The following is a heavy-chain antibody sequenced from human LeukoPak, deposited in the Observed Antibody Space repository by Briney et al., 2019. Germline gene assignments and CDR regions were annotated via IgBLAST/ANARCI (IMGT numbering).Heavy chain of an antibody. D-gene: IGHD5-18*01. Sequence: SETLSLTCTVSGGSISSYYWSWIRQPPGKGLEWIGYIYYSGSTNYNPSLKSRVTISVDTSKNQFSLKLSSVTAADTALYYCARLPRYSYGSGYYYCGMDVWGQGTTVTVSS. CDR2: IYYSGST. CDR1: GGSISSYY. CDR3: ARLPRYSYGSGYYYCGMDV. V-gene: IGHV4-59*08. J-gene: IGHJ6*02.